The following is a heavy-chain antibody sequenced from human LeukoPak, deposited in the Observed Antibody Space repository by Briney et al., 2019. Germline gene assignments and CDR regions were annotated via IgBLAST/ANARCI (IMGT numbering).Heavy chain of an antibody. CDR3: ASKRWLSDAFDI. D-gene: IGHD5-24*01. V-gene: IGHV4-38-2*02. CDR1: GYSISSGYY. CDR2: IYHSGST. J-gene: IGHJ3*02. Sequence: SETLSLTCTVSGYSISSGYYWGWIRQPPGKGLEWIGSIYHSGSTYYNPSLKSRVTISVDTSKNQFSLKLSSVTAADTAVYYCASKRWLSDAFDIWGQGTMVTVSS.